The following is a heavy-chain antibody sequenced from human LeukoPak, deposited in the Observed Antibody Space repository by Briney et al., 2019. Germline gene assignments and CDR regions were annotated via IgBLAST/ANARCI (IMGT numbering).Heavy chain of an antibody. V-gene: IGHV3-30*18. CDR1: GFTFSSYG. CDR3: AKGRDSWSNKIDY. Sequence: GGSLRLSCAASGFTFSSYGMYWVRQAPGKGLEWVAVKSYHGSNKYYADSVKGRFTISRDNSKNTLYLQMNSLRGEDTAVYYCAKGRDSWSNKIDYGGQGTLVTVSS. J-gene: IGHJ4*02. CDR2: KSYHGSNK. D-gene: IGHD3-3*01.